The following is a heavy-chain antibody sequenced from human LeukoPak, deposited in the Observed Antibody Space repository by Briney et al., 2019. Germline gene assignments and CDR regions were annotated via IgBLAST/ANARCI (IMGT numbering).Heavy chain of an antibody. CDR3: LRDRGYSTYDC. V-gene: IGHV3-23*01. CDR2: ISGSGGST. CDR1: GFTFSSYA. J-gene: IGHJ4*02. Sequence: GSLRLSCAASGFTFSSYAMSWVRQAPGKGLEWVSAISGSGGSTYYADSVKGRFTISRDNAKNSLYLQMNTLRAEDTAVYYCLRDRGYSTYDCWGQGTLVTVSS. D-gene: IGHD6-13*01.